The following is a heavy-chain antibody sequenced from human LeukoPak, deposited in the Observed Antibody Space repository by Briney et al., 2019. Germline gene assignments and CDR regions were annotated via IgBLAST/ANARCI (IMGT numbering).Heavy chain of an antibody. Sequence: PGGSLRLSCAASGFTFSNYSMNWVRQAPGKGLEWVSSISSSSSYIYYADSVKGRFTISRDNAKNSLYLQMNSLRAEDTAVYYCAREIAAAGTNYFDYWGQGTLVTVSS. V-gene: IGHV3-21*01. CDR2: ISSSSSYI. CDR3: AREIAAAGTNYFDY. CDR1: GFTFSNYS. J-gene: IGHJ4*02. D-gene: IGHD6-13*01.